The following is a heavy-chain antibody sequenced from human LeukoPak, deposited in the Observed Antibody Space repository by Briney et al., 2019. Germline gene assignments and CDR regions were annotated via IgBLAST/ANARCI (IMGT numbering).Heavy chain of an antibody. J-gene: IGHJ3*02. CDR3: ARSRTVTTFNAFDI. CDR1: GYTFTGYY. Sequence: ASVKVSCKASGYTFTGYYMHWVRQAPGQGLEWMGRINPNSGGTNYAQKFQGRVTMTRDTSISTAYMELSRLRSDDTAVHYCARSRTVTTFNAFDIWGQGTMVTVSS. CDR2: INPNSGGT. V-gene: IGHV1-2*06. D-gene: IGHD4-17*01.